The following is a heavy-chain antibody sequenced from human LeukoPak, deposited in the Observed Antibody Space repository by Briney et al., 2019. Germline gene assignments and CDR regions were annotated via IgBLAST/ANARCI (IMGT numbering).Heavy chain of an antibody. D-gene: IGHD5-18*01. CDR1: GYTFTGYY. CDR2: INPNSGGT. CDR3: ARVPLGYSYGLRMNYCYYMDV. Sequence: ASVKVSCKASGYTFTGYYMHWVRQAPGQGLEWMGWINPNSGGTNYAQKFQGRVTMTRDTSISTAYMELSRLRSDDTAVYYCARVPLGYSYGLRMNYCYYMDVWGKGTTVTISS. V-gene: IGHV1-2*02. J-gene: IGHJ6*03.